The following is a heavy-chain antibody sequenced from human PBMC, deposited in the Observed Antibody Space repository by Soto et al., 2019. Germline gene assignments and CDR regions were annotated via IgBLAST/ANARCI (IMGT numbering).Heavy chain of an antibody. CDR1: GYSFTSYW. D-gene: IGHD1-26*01. CDR2: IYPGDSDT. Sequence: GESLKISCKGSGYSFTSYWIGWVRQMPGKGLEWMGIIYPGDSDTRYSPSFQGQVTISADKSISTAYLQWSSLKASDTAMYYCARHAGGATFSPYYFDYWGQGTLVTVSS. V-gene: IGHV5-51*01. J-gene: IGHJ4*02. CDR3: ARHAGGATFSPYYFDY.